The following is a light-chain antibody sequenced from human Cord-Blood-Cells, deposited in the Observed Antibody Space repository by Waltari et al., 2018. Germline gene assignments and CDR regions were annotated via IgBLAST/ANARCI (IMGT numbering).Light chain of an antibody. CDR1: SSDVGGYNY. V-gene: IGLV2-14*01. Sequence: QSALTQPASVSGSPGQSITISCTGTSSDVGGYNYVSWYQQHPGQAPKLMIYDVSKRPSGVSTRFSGAKYGNTASLTISGLHAGDEADYYGCSYAGSSAVFGGGTKLTVL. J-gene: IGLJ3*02. CDR2: DVS. CDR3: CSYAGSSAV.